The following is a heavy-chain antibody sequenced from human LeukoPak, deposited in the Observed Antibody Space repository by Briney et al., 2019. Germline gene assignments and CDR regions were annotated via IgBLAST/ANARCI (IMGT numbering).Heavy chain of an antibody. CDR3: AGGGIVVVPAAIDGRDY. CDR1: GYSISSGYY. D-gene: IGHD2-2*02. V-gene: IGHV4-38-2*01. J-gene: IGHJ4*02. CDR2: IYHSGST. Sequence: PSETLSLNCAVSGYSISSGYYWGWIRQPPGKGLEWIGSIYHSGSTYYNPSLKSRVTISVATSKNQFSLKLSSVTAADTAVYYCAGGGIVVVPAAIDGRDYWGQGTLVTVSS.